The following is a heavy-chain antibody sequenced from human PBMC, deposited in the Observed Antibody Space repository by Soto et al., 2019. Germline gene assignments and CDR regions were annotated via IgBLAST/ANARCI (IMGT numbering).Heavy chain of an antibody. CDR3: ARDLRDYDILAGYYRVLDWFDP. CDR2: IYYSGST. D-gene: IGHD3-9*01. V-gene: IGHV4-59*01. Sequence: SETLSLTCTVSGGSISSYYWSWIRQPPGKGLEWIGYIYYSGSTNYNPSLKSRVTISVDTSKNQFSLKLSSVTAADTAVYYCARDLRDYDILAGYYRVLDWFDPWGQGTLVTVSS. CDR1: GGSISSYY. J-gene: IGHJ5*02.